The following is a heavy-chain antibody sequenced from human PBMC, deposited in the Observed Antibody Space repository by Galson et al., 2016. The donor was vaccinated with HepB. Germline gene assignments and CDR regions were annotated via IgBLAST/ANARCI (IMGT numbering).Heavy chain of an antibody. CDR3: AKATLYGALDLNDAFNF. CDR1: GFNFDDYA. J-gene: IGHJ3*01. D-gene: IGHD4-17*01. CDR2: ITWNSGSK. Sequence: SLRLSCAASGFNFDDYAMHWVRQVPGKGLEWVSGITWNSGSKEYADSVKGRFTVSRDNAKKSLYLQMTNLRPDDSASYHCAKATLYGALDLNDAFNFWGLGTTVIVSS. V-gene: IGHV3-9*01.